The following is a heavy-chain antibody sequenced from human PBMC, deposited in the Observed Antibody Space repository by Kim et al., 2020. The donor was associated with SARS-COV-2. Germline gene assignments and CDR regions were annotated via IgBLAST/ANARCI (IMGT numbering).Heavy chain of an antibody. V-gene: IGHV4-59*08. CDR2: IYHTGST. D-gene: IGHD3-22*01. CDR1: GGSISSYY. J-gene: IGHJ4*02. CDR3: ARHRYYYSTGYQYY. Sequence: SETLSLTCTVSGGSISSYYWSWIRQPPGKGLEWIGYIYHTGSTNYSPSLKSRVTISVDTSKRQFSLRLSSVTAADTAMYFCARHRYYYSTGYQYYWGQGT.